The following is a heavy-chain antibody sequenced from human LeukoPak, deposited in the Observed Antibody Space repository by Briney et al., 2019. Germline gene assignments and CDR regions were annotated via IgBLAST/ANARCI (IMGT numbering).Heavy chain of an antibody. CDR1: GFTFSTYW. CDR2: IKEDGSEK. J-gene: IGHJ3*02. CDR3: ARRYSSSWYWALNAFDI. V-gene: IGHV3-7*01. D-gene: IGHD6-13*01. Sequence: GGSLRLSCAASGFTFSTYWVSWVRQAPGKGLEWVANIKEDGSEKYYVDSVKGRFTISRDNAKNSLYLQMNSLRAEDTAVYHCARRYSSSWYWALNAFDIWGQGTMVTVSS.